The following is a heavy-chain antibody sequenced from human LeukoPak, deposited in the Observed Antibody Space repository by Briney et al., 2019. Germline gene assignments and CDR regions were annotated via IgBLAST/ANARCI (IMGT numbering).Heavy chain of an antibody. D-gene: IGHD6-19*01. CDR3: ARDSAVAGFDY. CDR1: GGSISNYY. V-gene: IGHV4-4*07. CDR2: VYSSGST. J-gene: IGHJ4*02. Sequence: SETLSLTCTVSGGSISNYYWSWIRQPAGKGLEWIGRVYSSGSTNYNPSLKSRVTMSVDTSRNQFSLRLSSVTAADTAVYYCARDSAVAGFDYWGQGTLVTVSS.